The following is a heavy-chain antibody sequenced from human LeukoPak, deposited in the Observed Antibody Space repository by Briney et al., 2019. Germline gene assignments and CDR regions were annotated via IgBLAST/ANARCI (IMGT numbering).Heavy chain of an antibody. CDR3: ARGRYCSSTSCYSFQYYYYGMDV. V-gene: IGHV4-34*01. Sequence: SETLSLTCAVYGGSFSGYYWSWIRQPPGKGLEWIGEINHSGSTNYNPSLKGRVTISVDTSKNQFSLKLSSVTAADTAVYYCARGRYCSSTSCYSFQYYYYGMDVWGQGTTVTVSS. D-gene: IGHD2-2*01. CDR2: INHSGST. J-gene: IGHJ6*02. CDR1: GGSFSGYY.